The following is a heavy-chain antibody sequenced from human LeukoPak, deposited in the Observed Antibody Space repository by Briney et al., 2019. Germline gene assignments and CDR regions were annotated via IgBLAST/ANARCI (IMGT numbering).Heavy chain of an antibody. Sequence: ASVKVSCKTSGYTFTGYYIYWVRQAPGQGLEWMGWINTNTGNPTYAQGFTGRFVFSLDTSVSTAYLQISSLKAEDTAVYYCARMGSNYYGSGSTDYWGQGTLVTVSS. V-gene: IGHV7-4-1*02. J-gene: IGHJ4*02. CDR2: INTNTGNP. D-gene: IGHD3-10*01. CDR3: ARMGSNYYGSGSTDY. CDR1: GYTFTGYY.